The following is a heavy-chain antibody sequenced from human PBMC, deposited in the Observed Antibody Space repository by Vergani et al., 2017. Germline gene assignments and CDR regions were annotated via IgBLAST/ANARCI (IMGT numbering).Heavy chain of an antibody. Sequence: QVQLQESGPGLLKPSETLSLTCAVYGGSFSGYYWSWIRQPPGKGLEWIGEINHSGSTNYNPSLKSRVTISVDTSKNQFSLKLSSVTAADTAVYYCARTYPYFDYWGQGTLVTVSS. J-gene: IGHJ4*02. CDR3: ARTYPYFDY. CDR2: INHSGST. V-gene: IGHV4-34*01. CDR1: GGSFSGYY.